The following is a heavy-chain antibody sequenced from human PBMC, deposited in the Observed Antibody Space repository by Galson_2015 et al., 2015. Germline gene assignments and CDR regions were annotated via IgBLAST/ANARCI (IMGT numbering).Heavy chain of an antibody. V-gene: IGHV4-39*01. CDR3: SRHFHHLDQ. Sequence: SETLSLTCTVSGASISSGSYYWGWIRQPPGKGLEWIGSFYYSGRTYYNPSLKSRVTISVDTSKSQFSLKLNSVTAADTAVYYCSRHFHHLDQWGQGTLVTVSS. J-gene: IGHJ4*02. CDR2: FYYSGRT. CDR1: GASISSGSYY.